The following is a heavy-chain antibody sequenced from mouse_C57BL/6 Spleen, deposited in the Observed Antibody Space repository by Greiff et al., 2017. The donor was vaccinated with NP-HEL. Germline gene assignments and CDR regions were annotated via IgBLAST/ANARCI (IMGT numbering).Heavy chain of an antibody. Sequence: QVQLQQPGAELVMPGASVKLSCKASGYTFTSYWMHWVKQRPGQGLEWIGEIDPSDSYTNYNQKFKGKSTLTVDKSSSTAYMQLSSLTSEDSAVYYCAREGMVKGNFDYWGQGTTLTVSS. D-gene: IGHD2-3*01. J-gene: IGHJ2*01. CDR2: IDPSDSYT. CDR1: GYTFTSYW. CDR3: AREGMVKGNFDY. V-gene: IGHV1-69*01.